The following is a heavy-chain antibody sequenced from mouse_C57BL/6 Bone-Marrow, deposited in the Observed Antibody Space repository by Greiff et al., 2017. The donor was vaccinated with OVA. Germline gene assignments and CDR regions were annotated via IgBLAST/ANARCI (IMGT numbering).Heavy chain of an antibody. CDR2: INSNNGGT. CDR3: VRGGDYDFDGGAWVAY. Sequence: VQLQQSGPELAKPGASVKIPCKASGYTFTDYNMDWVKQSHGKSLEWIGDINSNNGGTIYNQKFKGKATLTVDKSSSTAYSELRSLTSEDTAVDYCVRGGDYDFDGGAWVAYWGQGTLVTVSA. CDR1: GYTFTDYN. J-gene: IGHJ3*01. D-gene: IGHD2-4*01. V-gene: IGHV1-18*01.